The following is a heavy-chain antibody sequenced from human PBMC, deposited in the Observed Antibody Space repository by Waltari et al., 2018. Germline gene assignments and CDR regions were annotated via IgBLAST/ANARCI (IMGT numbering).Heavy chain of an antibody. CDR3: ARDTGAIAAALDAFDI. CDR1: GGSISSHY. Sequence: QVQLQESGPGLVKPSETLSLTCTVSGGSISSHYWSWIRQPTGKGLEWIGYIYYSGSTNYNPSLKSRVTISVDTSKNQFSLKLSSVTAADTAVYYCARDTGAIAAALDAFDIWGQGTMVTVSS. J-gene: IGHJ3*02. V-gene: IGHV4-59*11. CDR2: IYYSGST. D-gene: IGHD6-13*01.